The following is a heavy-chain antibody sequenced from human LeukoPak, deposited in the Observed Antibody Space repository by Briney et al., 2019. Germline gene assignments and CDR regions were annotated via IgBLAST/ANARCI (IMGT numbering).Heavy chain of an antibody. D-gene: IGHD3-22*01. CDR3: AYYDSSGYYYGRLRY. CDR2: VTADGTNT. J-gene: IGHJ4*02. Sequence: GGSLRLSCAAYGFTFNSHAMSWVRQIPGKGLEWVSSVTADGTNTHFADSVKGRFTNSRDNSKNTLYLHMNSLRVDDTAVYFCAYYDSSGYYYGRLRYWGQGTPVTVSS. V-gene: IGHV3-23*01. CDR1: GFTFNSHA.